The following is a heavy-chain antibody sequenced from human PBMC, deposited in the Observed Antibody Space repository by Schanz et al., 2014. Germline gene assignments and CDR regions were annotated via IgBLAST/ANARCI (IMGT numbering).Heavy chain of an antibody. CDR2: INPSGGST. Sequence: QVQLVQSAPEVKKPGDSVKVSCETSGYSFTKYGINWVRQAPGQGLEWMGIINPSGGSTSYAQKFQGRVTMTRDTSTSTVYMELSSLRSEDTAVYYCARDGEAAAGCDYWGQGTLVTVSS. J-gene: IGHJ4*02. CDR3: ARDGEAAAGCDY. D-gene: IGHD6-13*01. CDR1: GYSFTKYG. V-gene: IGHV1-46*03.